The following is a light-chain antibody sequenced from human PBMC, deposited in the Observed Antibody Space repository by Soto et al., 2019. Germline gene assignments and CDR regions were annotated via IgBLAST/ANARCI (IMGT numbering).Light chain of an antibody. CDR2: DAV. CDR3: QQRINWPLT. CDR1: QSISSY. J-gene: IGKJ4*01. V-gene: IGKV3-11*01. Sequence: PGERAILSCRASQSISSYLAWYQQKPGQAPRLLISDAVNRATGIPARFSGSGSGTDFTLIIGSLEPEDVAVYYCQQRINWPLTFGGGTRVQIK.